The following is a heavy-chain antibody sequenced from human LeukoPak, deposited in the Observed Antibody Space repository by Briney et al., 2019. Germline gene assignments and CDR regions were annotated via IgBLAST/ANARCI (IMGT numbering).Heavy chain of an antibody. V-gene: IGHV1-46*01. J-gene: IGHJ6*02. CDR2: INPSGGST. CDR1: GYTFTSYY. CDR3: ARAPCGGGSCYSLPWGMDV. D-gene: IGHD2-15*01. Sequence: ASVKVSCKASGYTFTSYYLHWVRQAPGQGLEWMGIINPSGGSTSNAQKFQGRVTMTRDTSTSTVYMELSSLRSEDTAVYYCARAPCGGGSCYSLPWGMDVWGQGTTVTVSS.